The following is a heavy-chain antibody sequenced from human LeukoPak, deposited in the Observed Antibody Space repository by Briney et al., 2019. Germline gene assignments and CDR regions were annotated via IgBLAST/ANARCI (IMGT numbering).Heavy chain of an antibody. D-gene: IGHD6-19*01. CDR3: ARVQGGGYRTADY. CDR1: GFTFSNYM. J-gene: IGHJ4*02. Sequence: GRSLRLSCAASGFTFSNYMMHWVRQAPGKGLDWVAVILENGSNQYYADSVKGRFTNSRDNSRNTLFLQMNSLRSEDTAMYYCARVQGGGYRTADYWGQGTLVTVSS. CDR2: ILENGSNQ. V-gene: IGHV3-30*04.